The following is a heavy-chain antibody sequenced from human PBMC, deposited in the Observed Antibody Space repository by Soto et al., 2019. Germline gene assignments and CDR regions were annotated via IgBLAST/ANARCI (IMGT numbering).Heavy chain of an antibody. Sequence: QVQLLQSGAEVKRPGSSVKVSCEASGGTFSSLGFTWVRQAPGQGLEWMGGIIPISGRTTFAQKFQGRVTITADDATRATLMELPTLTSDDTAMYYCATRGTQGRWLEFADYWGQGTLVTVSS. CDR1: GGTFSSLG. CDR2: IIPISGRT. J-gene: IGHJ4*02. CDR3: ATRGTQGRWLEFADY. D-gene: IGHD5-12*01. V-gene: IGHV1-69*01.